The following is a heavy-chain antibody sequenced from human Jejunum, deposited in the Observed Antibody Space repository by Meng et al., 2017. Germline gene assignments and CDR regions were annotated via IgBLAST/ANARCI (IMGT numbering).Heavy chain of an antibody. J-gene: IGHJ5*02. D-gene: IGHD2-8*01. CDR1: GDSMRISNYY. CDR3: ARGGNGGRLGDNWFDP. CDR2: IYYTGST. Sequence: QLQLQESGPGLVKPSETLSLTCTFSGDSMRISNYYWGWIRQPPGKGLQWIGTIYYTGSTDYSPSLKSRVTISLDTSKNHFSLTLTSVTVADTAGYYCARGGNGGRLGDNWFDPWGQGTPVTVSS. V-gene: IGHV4-39*02.